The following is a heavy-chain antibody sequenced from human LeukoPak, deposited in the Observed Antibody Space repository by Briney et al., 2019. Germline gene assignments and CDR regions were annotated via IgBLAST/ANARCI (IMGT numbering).Heavy chain of an antibody. D-gene: IGHD3-22*01. Sequence: PSETLSLTCAVYGGSFSGYYWSWLRQPPGKGLEWIGEINHSGSTNYNPSLKSRVTISVDTSKNQFSLKLSSVTAADTAVYYCARVRKTPRQLYYDSSGYFQHWGQGTLVTVSS. J-gene: IGHJ1*01. CDR3: ARVRKTPRQLYYDSSGYFQH. CDR1: GGSFSGYY. V-gene: IGHV4-34*01. CDR2: INHSGST.